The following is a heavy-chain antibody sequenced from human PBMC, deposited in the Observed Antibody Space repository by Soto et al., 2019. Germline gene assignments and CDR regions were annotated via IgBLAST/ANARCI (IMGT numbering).Heavy chain of an antibody. V-gene: IGHV3-21*01. D-gene: IGHD3-3*01. CDR2: ISSSSSYI. CDR1: GFTFSSYS. CDR3: ARDIGVLEWLLFFDY. Sequence: GGSLRLSCAASGFTFSSYSMNWVRQAPGKGLEWVSSISSSSSYIYYADSVKGRFTISRDNAKNSLYLQMNSLRAEDTAVYYCARDIGVLEWLLFFDYWGQGTLVTVS. J-gene: IGHJ4*02.